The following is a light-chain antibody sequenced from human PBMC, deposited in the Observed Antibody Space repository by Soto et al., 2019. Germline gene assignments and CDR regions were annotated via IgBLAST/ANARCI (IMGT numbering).Light chain of an antibody. V-gene: IGKV3-11*01. Sequence: EVVLTQSPDTLSLSPGETATLSCRASQSVDRYVAWYQQKLGQAPRLLNHDAYTRATGVGARVTGSGSATDFSLTSTILEREDFAVCYCQQRGKWRRPFGPGTELE. CDR3: QQRGKWRRP. CDR1: QSVDRY. CDR2: DAY. J-gene: IGKJ2*01.